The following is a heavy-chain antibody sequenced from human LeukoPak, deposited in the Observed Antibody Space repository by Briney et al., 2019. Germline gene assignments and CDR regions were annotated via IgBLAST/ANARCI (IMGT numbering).Heavy chain of an antibody. D-gene: IGHD4-17*01. J-gene: IGHJ6*04. V-gene: IGHV1-2*02. Sequence: GASVKVSCKASRYIFTDYYMHWVRQAPGQGLEWMGWISPNSGDTNFAQKFQGRVTMTRDTSINTAYMQLSGLTSDDTAVYYCAKDRYGDYVYYAMDVWGKGTTVTVSA. CDR1: RYIFTDYY. CDR2: ISPNSGDT. CDR3: AKDRYGDYVYYAMDV.